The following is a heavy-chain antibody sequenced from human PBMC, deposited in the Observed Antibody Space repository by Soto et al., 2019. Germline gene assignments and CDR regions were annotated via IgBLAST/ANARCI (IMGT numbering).Heavy chain of an antibody. V-gene: IGHV1-46*03. Sequence: GASVKVSCKASGYTFTGYYMHWVRQAPGQGLEWMGWINPSGGSTSYAQKFQGRVTMTRDTSTSTVYMELSSLRSEDTAVYYCARDQNSCTNGVCYTPYYYYYYYMDVWGKGTTVTVSS. CDR2: INPSGGST. J-gene: IGHJ6*03. CDR1: GYTFTGYY. D-gene: IGHD2-8*01. CDR3: ARDQNSCTNGVCYTPYYYYYYYMDV.